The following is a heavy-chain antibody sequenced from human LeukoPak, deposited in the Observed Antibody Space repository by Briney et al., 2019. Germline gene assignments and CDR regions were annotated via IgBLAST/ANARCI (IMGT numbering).Heavy chain of an antibody. Sequence: SETLSLTCTVSGGSSSSDNYYWSWIRQHPGKGLEWVGYIHYSGGTYYNPSLKSRVTISVDTSKNQFSLKLSSVTAADTAVYYCARGPQLRYFDGGDVWGQGTTVTVSS. D-gene: IGHD3-9*01. CDR2: IHYSGGT. J-gene: IGHJ6*02. V-gene: IGHV4-61*01. CDR3: ARGPQLRYFDGGDV. CDR1: GGSSSSDNYY.